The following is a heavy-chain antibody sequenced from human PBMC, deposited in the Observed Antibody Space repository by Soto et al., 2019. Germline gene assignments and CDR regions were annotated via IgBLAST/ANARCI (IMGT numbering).Heavy chain of an antibody. CDR2: TYYRSKWYN. D-gene: IGHD6-6*01. J-gene: IGHJ6*02. CDR1: GGSVSSNSSA. Sequence: PSQTRSLTFAISGGSVSSNSSAWNCISQSPSRGLEWLGRTYYRSKWYNDYAVSVKSRITINPDTSKNQFSLQLNSVTPEDAAVYYCASGYSSSHLSHYYYGMDVWGQGTTVTVSS. CDR3: ASGYSSSHLSHYYYGMDV. V-gene: IGHV6-1*01.